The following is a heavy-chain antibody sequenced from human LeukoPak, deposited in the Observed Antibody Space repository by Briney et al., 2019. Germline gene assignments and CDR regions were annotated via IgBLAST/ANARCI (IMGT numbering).Heavy chain of an antibody. D-gene: IGHD2-2*01. CDR2: ISSSGSTI. J-gene: IGHJ3*02. V-gene: IGHV3-48*03. Sequence: GGSLRLSCAASGFTFSSYEMNWVRQAPGKGLEWVSYISSSGSTIYYADSVKGRFTISRDNAKNSLYLQMNSLRAEDTAVYYCARGSYCSSTSCYSFDIWGQGTMVTVSS. CDR3: ARGSYCSSTSCYSFDI. CDR1: GFTFSSYE.